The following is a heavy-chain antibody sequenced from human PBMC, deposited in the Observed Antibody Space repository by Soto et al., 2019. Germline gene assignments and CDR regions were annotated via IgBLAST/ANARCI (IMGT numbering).Heavy chain of an antibody. D-gene: IGHD6-19*01. CDR1: GGSISSYY. Sequence: SETLSLTCTVSGGSISSYYWSWIRQPPGKGLEWIGYIYYSGSTNYNPSLQSRVTISVDTSKNQLSLKLSSVTAADTAVYYCARGPRELYSSGPFDYWGQGTLVTVSS. CDR3: ARGPRELYSSGPFDY. V-gene: IGHV4-59*01. CDR2: IYYSGST. J-gene: IGHJ4*02.